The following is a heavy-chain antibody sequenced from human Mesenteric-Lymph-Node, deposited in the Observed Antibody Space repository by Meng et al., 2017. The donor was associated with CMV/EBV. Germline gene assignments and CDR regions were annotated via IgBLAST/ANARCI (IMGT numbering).Heavy chain of an antibody. D-gene: IGHD6-19*01. J-gene: IGHJ6*02. CDR1: VGSFRRPY. CDR3: AKESNSWSHSYYGLDL. CDR2: IFPMVGSG. Sequence: SVGSFRRPYRTWFRPAHGLGLESMALIFPMVGSGSIDPKFQGRVTITADTSTSTAYMELSSLRSDRTANYYCAKESNSWSHSYYGLDLWGQGTLVTVSS. V-gene: IGHV1-69*06.